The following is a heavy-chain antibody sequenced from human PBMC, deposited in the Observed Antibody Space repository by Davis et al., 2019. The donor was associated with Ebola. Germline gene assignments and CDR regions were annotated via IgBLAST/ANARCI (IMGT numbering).Heavy chain of an antibody. Sequence: GESLKISCSASGFTFSSYAMHWARQAPGKGLEYVSAISSNGGTTYYADSVKGRFTISRDNSKNTLFLQMSSLRAEDTAVYYCVSGIVGAFDFWGQGTLVTVSS. CDR2: ISSNGGTT. CDR1: GFTFSSYA. D-gene: IGHD1-26*01. J-gene: IGHJ4*02. CDR3: VSGIVGAFDF. V-gene: IGHV3-64D*06.